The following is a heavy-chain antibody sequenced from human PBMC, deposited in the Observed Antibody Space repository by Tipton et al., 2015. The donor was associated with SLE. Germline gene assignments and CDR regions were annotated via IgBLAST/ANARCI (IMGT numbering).Heavy chain of an antibody. V-gene: IGHV5-51*01. D-gene: IGHD3-3*01. CDR1: GYSFTSYW. CDR2: IYPGDSDT. CDR3: AGQPYDHFDFLSGYQSYFDY. Sequence: QLVQSGAEVKKPGESLKISCKGSGYSFTSYWIGWVRQMPGKGLEWMGIIYPGDSDTRYSPSFQGQVTISADKSISTAYLQWSSLKASDTAMYYCAGQPYDHFDFLSGYQSYFDYWGQGTLVTVSS. J-gene: IGHJ4*02.